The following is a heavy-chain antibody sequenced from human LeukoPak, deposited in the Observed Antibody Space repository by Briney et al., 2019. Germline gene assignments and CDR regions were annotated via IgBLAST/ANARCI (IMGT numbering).Heavy chain of an antibody. Sequence: SETLSLTCVVYGGSFSGYYWTWIRQPPGKGLEWIGEINHRGTTTYNPSLKSRVTISVDTPKNQFSLKLSSVTAADTAVYYCARHLSGWFLPDYWGQGTLVTVSS. D-gene: IGHD6-19*01. CDR1: GGSFSGYY. CDR2: INHRGTT. V-gene: IGHV4-34*01. J-gene: IGHJ4*02. CDR3: ARHLSGWFLPDY.